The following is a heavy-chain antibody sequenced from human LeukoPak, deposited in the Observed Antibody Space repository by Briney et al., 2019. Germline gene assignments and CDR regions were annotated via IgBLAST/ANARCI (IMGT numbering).Heavy chain of an antibody. D-gene: IGHD2-2*01. CDR3: ARTVWGSTSYFYYMDV. CDR2: IRYDGSNK. V-gene: IGHV3-30*02. J-gene: IGHJ6*03. Sequence: PGGSLRLSCAASGFTFSSYGMHWVRQAPGKGLEWVAFIRYDGSNKYYADSVKGRFTIPRDNAKNSLYLQMNSLRAEDTAVYYCARTVWGSTSYFYYMDVWGKGTTVTVSS. CDR1: GFTFSSYG.